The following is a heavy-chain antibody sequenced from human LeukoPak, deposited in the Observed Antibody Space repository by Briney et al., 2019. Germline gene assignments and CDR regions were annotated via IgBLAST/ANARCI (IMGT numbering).Heavy chain of an antibody. CDR2: ISAYNGNT. J-gene: IGHJ3*02. Sequence: GASVKVSCKASGYTFTSYGISWVRQAPGQGLEWMGWISAYNGNTNYAQKLQGRVTMTTDTSTSAAYMELRSLRSDDTAVYYCAKDYGVIVGVVKGRFAAAFDIWGQGTMVTVSS. D-gene: IGHD1-26*01. CDR3: AKDYGVIVGVVKGRFAAAFDI. V-gene: IGHV1-18*01. CDR1: GYTFTSYG.